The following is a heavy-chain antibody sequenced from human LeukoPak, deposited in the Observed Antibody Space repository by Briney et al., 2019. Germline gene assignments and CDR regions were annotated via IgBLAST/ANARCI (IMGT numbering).Heavy chain of an antibody. D-gene: IGHD3-10*01. CDR2: IYYSGST. CDR1: GGSISSGGYY. CDR3: ARDDTMRVAFDI. V-gene: IGHV4-31*03. Sequence: SQTLSLTCTVSGGSISSGGYYWSWIRQHPGKGLEWIGYIYYSGSTYYNPSLKSRVTISVDTSKNQSPLKLSSVTAADTAVYYCARDDTMRVAFDIWGQGTMVTVSS. J-gene: IGHJ3*02.